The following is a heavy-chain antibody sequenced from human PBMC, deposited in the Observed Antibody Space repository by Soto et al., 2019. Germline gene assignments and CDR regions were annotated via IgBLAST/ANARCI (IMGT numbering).Heavy chain of an antibody. Sequence: QVELGESGGGVVQPGRSLRLSCAASGFTCSSYGMHWVRQAPGKGLEWVAVISYDGNLAYYADSVKGRFTISRDNSKNTLYLQINSLRTEDTAIYYCAKEGPITNWYFDYWGQGTLVTVSS. V-gene: IGHV3-30*18. CDR3: AKEGPITNWYFDY. D-gene: IGHD1-1*01. J-gene: IGHJ4*02. CDR2: ISYDGNLA. CDR1: GFTCSSYG.